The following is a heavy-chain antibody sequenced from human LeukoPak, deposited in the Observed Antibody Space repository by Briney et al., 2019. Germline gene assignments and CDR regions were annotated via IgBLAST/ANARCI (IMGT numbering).Heavy chain of an antibody. Sequence: NASETLSLTCTVSGGSISSYYWSWIRQPPGKGLEWIGYIYYSGSTNYNPSLKSRVTISVDTSKNQFSLKLSSVTAADTAVYYCASTALGSYGDSTDAFDIWGQGTMVTVSS. CDR3: ASTALGSYGDSTDAFDI. V-gene: IGHV4-59*01. D-gene: IGHD4-17*01. CDR1: GGSISSYY. J-gene: IGHJ3*02. CDR2: IYYSGST.